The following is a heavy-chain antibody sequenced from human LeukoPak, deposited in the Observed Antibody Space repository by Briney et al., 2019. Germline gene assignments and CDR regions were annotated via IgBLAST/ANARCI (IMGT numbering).Heavy chain of an antibody. Sequence: GASVKVSCKASGGTFSSYAISWVRQAPGQGLEWMGGIIPIFGTANYAQKFQGRVTITTDESTSTAYMELSSLRSEDTAVYYCARGAFRREGYNPIDYWGQGTLVTVSS. D-gene: IGHD5-24*01. CDR3: ARGAFRREGYNPIDY. V-gene: IGHV1-69*05. CDR2: IIPIFGTA. J-gene: IGHJ4*02. CDR1: GGTFSSYA.